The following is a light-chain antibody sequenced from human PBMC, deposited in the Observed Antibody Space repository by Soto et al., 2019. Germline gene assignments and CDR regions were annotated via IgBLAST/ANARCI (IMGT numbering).Light chain of an antibody. Sequence: EIVMTQSPATLSVSPGERATLSCRASQRVSSNLAWYQQKPGQAPRLLIYGASTRAPGIPARFSGSGSGTEFTLTISSLQSEDFAIYYCQQHNNWPYTFGQGTRLEIK. CDR2: GAS. CDR1: QRVSSN. V-gene: IGKV3-15*01. CDR3: QQHNNWPYT. J-gene: IGKJ2*01.